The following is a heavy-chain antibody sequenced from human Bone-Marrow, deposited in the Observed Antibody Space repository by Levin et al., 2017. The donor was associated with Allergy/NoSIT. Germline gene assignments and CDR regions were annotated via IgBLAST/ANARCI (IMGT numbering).Heavy chain of an antibody. V-gene: IGHV3-9*01. CDR3: AKDIEYTSSWDGMDV. CDR2: ISWNSNFI. J-gene: IGHJ6*02. CDR1: GFTFDDYA. D-gene: IGHD6-13*01. Sequence: GGSLRLSCTASGFTFDDYAMHWVRQAPGKGLEWVSGISWNSNFIGYADSVKGRFTISRDNAKNSLYLQMNSLTAEDTALYYCAKDIEYTSSWDGMDVWGQGTTVTVSS.